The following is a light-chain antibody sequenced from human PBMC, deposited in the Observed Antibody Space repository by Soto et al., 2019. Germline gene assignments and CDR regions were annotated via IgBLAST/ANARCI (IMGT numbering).Light chain of an antibody. CDR3: QQRSNWLT. Sequence: EIVMTQSPGTLSVSPVERVTLSCRSSQSVSINLAWYQQKPGQAPRLLIYDASTRATGIPARFSGSGSGTEFTLTISSLQSKDFAVYYCQQRSNWLTFGGGTKVDIK. CDR2: DAS. V-gene: IGKV3D-15*01. J-gene: IGKJ4*01. CDR1: QSVSIN.